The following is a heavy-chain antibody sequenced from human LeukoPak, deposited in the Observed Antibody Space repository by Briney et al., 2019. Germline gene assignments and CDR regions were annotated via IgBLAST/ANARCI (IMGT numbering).Heavy chain of an antibody. CDR3: AKDVGYSSGWWDDAFDI. J-gene: IGHJ3*02. Sequence: GGSLRLSCAASGFTFSSYMMNWVRQAPGKGLEWVSAISGSGGSTYYADSVKGRFTISRDNSKNTLYLQMNSLRAEDTAVYYCAKDVGYSSGWWDDAFDIWGQGTMVTVSS. CDR1: GFTFSSYM. CDR2: ISGSGGST. V-gene: IGHV3-23*01. D-gene: IGHD6-19*01.